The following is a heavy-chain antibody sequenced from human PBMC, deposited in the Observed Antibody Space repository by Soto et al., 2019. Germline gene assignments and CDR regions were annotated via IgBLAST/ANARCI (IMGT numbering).Heavy chain of an antibody. V-gene: IGHV4-59*02. CDR1: GGSVRGYY. J-gene: IGHJ4*02. D-gene: IGHD1-1*01. CDR3: AREVASTGTNNFDS. CDR2: IYYSGSI. Sequence: SETLSLTCSVSGGSVRGYYWNWIRQPPGKGLEWIGYIYYSGSIKRNPSLKSRVTISVDTSKNQISLKLTSVTAADTAVYYCAREVASTGTNNFDSWGQGTLVTVS.